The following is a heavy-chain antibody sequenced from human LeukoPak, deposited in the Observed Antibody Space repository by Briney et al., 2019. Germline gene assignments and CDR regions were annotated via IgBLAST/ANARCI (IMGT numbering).Heavy chain of an antibody. V-gene: IGHV3-30-3*01. D-gene: IGHD3-10*01. CDR2: TSSDLNVK. CDR3: AREGYYGSGSPPSLYFDY. J-gene: IGHJ4*02. CDR1: GFTFRNYV. Sequence: GESLGLSCAASGFTFRNYVIHWVRQAPGKGLEWVAVTSSDLNVKLYADSVKGRFTISRDNSRSTLYLQMNSLRPEDTAIYYCAREGYYGSGSPPSLYFDYWGQGTLVTVS.